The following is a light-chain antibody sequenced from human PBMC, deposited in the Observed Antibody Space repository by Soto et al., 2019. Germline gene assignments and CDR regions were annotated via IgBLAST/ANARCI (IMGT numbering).Light chain of an antibody. J-gene: IGKJ4*01. Sequence: EIVLTQSPGTLSLSPGERATLSCRASQSVSSSYLAWYQQKPGQAPRLLIYGASSRATGIPHRFSGSGSGTDFTLTNSRLEPEDFAVYYCQQYGSSPLTFGGGTKVEIK. CDR2: GAS. CDR3: QQYGSSPLT. V-gene: IGKV3-20*01. CDR1: QSVSSSY.